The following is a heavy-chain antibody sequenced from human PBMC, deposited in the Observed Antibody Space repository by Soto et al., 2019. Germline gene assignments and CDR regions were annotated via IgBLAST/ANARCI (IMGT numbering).Heavy chain of an antibody. D-gene: IGHD2-21*02. V-gene: IGHV3-23*01. Sequence: PGGSLRLSCAVSGFTFSSFAMSWVRQAPGKGLEWVSVISSSGGTTYYADSVKGRFTISRDNSKNTLYLQMNSLRAEDTAVYYCARDVGGNSGAFDIWGQGTMVTVSS. CDR3: ARDVGGNSGAFDI. J-gene: IGHJ3*02. CDR2: ISSSGGTT. CDR1: GFTFSSFA.